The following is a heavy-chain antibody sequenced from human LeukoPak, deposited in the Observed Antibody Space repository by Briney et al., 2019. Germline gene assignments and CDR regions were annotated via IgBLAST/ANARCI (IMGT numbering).Heavy chain of an antibody. CDR2: ISGSGGST. CDR3: ARDRVGSSSWYVVHYFDY. J-gene: IGHJ4*02. V-gene: IGHV3-23*01. CDR1: GFTFSSYG. Sequence: GGSLRLSCAASGFTFSSYGMSWVRQAPGKGLEWVSAISGSGGSTYYADSVKGRFTISRDNSKNTLYLQMNSLRAEDTAVYYCARDRVGSSSWYVVHYFDYWGQGTLVTVSS. D-gene: IGHD6-13*01.